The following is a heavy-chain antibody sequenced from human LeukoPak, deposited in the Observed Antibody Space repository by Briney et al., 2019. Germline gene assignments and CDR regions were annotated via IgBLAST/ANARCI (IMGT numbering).Heavy chain of an antibody. CDR3: VKPFYYYGSGYSPHFDY. D-gene: IGHD3-22*01. V-gene: IGHV3-30*18. J-gene: IGHJ4*02. CDR1: GFTFRSYG. CDR2: ISYDGTNK. Sequence: GRSLRLSCAASGFTFRSYGMHWVRQAPGKGLEWVAVISYDGTNKYYVDSVKGRFTISRDNSKNTLSLQMSSLRPDDTAVYYCVKPFYYYGSGYSPHFDYWGQGTLVTVSS.